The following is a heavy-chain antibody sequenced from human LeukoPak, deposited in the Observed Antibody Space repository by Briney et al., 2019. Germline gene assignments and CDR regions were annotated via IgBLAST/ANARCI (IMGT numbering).Heavy chain of an antibody. CDR1: GFTFTNYA. D-gene: IGHD2-2*01. V-gene: IGHV3-23*01. CDR2: ITTDGRST. Sequence: GGSLRLSCAASGFTFTNYAMSWVRQAPGKRLEWVSAITTDGRSTYYADSVKGRFTISRDNSKNTLYLQMNSLRAEDTALYYCAKGSSTTCPCYRDYWGQGTLVTVSS. CDR3: AKGSSTTCPCYRDY. J-gene: IGHJ4*02.